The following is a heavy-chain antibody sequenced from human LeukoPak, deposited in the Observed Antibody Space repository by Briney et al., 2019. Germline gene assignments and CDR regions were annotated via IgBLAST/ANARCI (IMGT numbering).Heavy chain of an antibody. J-gene: IGHJ4*02. CDR3: ARASYYYDFWSGYYPYYFDY. CDR1: GGSISSYY. CDR2: IYYSGST. V-gene: IGHV4-59*01. Sequence: PSETLSLTCTVSGGSISSYYWSWIRQPPGKGLEWIGYIYYSGSTNYNPSLKSRVTISVDTSKNQFSLKLSSVTAADTAVYYCARASYYYDFWSGYYPYYFDYWGQGTLVTVSS. D-gene: IGHD3-3*01.